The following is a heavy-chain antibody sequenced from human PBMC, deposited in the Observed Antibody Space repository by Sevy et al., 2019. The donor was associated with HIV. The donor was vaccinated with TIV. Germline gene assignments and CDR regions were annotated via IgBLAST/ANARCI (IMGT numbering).Heavy chain of an antibody. J-gene: IGHJ4*02. CDR1: GFTFSSYE. CDR3: ARDLPTSATTVAHFDC. V-gene: IGHV3-48*03. Sequence: GGSLRLSCAASGFTFSSYEMNWVRQAPGKGLECVSYISNSGTTISYSNSVKGRFTISRDNARNSLYLQMNSLRAEDTAVYYCARDLPTSATTVAHFDCWGQGTLVTVSS. D-gene: IGHD4-17*01. CDR2: ISNSGTTI.